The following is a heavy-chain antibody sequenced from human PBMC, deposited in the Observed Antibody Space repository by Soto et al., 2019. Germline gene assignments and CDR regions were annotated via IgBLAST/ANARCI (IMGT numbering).Heavy chain of an antibody. CDR3: ARSPLYGSGGSYNWFDP. Sequence: VKVSCKASGYTFTSYAMHWVRQAPGQRLEWMGWINAGNGNTKYSQKFQGRVTITRDTSASTAYMELSSLRSEDTAVYYCARSPLYGSGGSYNWFDPWGQGTLVTVSS. D-gene: IGHD3-10*01. V-gene: IGHV1-3*01. CDR2: INAGNGNT. CDR1: GYTFTSYA. J-gene: IGHJ5*02.